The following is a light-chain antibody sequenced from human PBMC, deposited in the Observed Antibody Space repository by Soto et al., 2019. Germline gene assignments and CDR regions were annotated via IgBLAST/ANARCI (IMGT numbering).Light chain of an antibody. J-gene: IGKJ1*01. CDR2: GAS. Sequence: EIVLTPSPGTLSLSPRERTTLSCRASQSVSSIYLAWYQQKPGQAPRLLIYGASSRATGIPDRSSGSGSGTDFTLTISRLEPEDFAVYYCQQYGSSRWTFGQGTKVDIK. CDR3: QQYGSSRWT. CDR1: QSVSSIY. V-gene: IGKV3-20*01.